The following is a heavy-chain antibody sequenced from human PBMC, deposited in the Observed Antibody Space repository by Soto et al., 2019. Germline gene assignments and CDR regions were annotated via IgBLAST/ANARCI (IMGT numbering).Heavy chain of an antibody. CDR1: GDSISRVDHY. CDR2: IYHSGST. J-gene: IGHJ5*02. D-gene: IGHD1-26*01. V-gene: IGHV4-30-4*01. Sequence: SETLSLTCTVSGDSISRVDHYWSWIRQPPGKGLEWMGYIYHSGSTHYTPALNSRLTISIDTSTNRFSLNLTSVTAAETAVYFCARLRWETENNWFDPWGQGALVTVSS. CDR3: ARLRWETENNWFDP.